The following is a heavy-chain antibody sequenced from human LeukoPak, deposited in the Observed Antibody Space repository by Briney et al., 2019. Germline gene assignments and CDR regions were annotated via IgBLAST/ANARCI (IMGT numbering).Heavy chain of an antibody. Sequence: ASVKVSCKASGYTFTSYAMNWVRQAPGQGLEWMGWINTNTGNPTYAQGFTGRFVFSLDSSVSTAYVQISGLKAEDTAVYYCARAHPIQSYDSSGYDDYWGQGTLVTVSS. CDR2: INTNTGNP. J-gene: IGHJ4*02. V-gene: IGHV7-4-1*02. CDR1: GYTFTSYA. D-gene: IGHD3-22*01. CDR3: ARAHPIQSYDSSGYDDY.